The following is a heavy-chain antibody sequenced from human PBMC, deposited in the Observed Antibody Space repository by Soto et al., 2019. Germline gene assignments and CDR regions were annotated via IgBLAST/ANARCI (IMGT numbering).Heavy chain of an antibody. CDR1: GFTFSSYA. J-gene: IGHJ6*02. D-gene: IGHD3-22*01. Sequence: EVQLLESGGGLVQPGGSLRLSCAASGFTFSSYAMSWVRQAPGKGLEWVSAISGSGGSTYYADSVKGRFTISRDNSKNTLYLQMNSLRAEDTAVYYCAKDYYDSSGYSFARMDVWGQGTTVTVSS. V-gene: IGHV3-23*01. CDR3: AKDYYDSSGYSFARMDV. CDR2: ISGSGGST.